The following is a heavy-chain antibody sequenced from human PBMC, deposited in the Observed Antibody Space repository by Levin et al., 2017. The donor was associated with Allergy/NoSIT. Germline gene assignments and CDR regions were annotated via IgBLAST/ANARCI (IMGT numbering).Heavy chain of an antibody. Sequence: GGSLRLSCAASGFRFSEHYINWVRQAPGKGLEWISYISGSSSYSDYADSVKGRFTISRDNANDAVFLQMNSLSAEDTAIYYCARGGFPPQRPPKDYHGMDVWGQGTTVIVSS. CDR2: ISGSSSYS. CDR3: ARGGFPPQRPPKDYHGMDV. CDR1: GFRFSEHY. J-gene: IGHJ6*02. D-gene: IGHD3-22*01. V-gene: IGHV3-11*05.